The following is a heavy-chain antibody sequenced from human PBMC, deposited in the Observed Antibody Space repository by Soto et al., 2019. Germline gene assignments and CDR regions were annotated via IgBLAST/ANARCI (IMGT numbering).Heavy chain of an antibody. CDR3: ARWTTVTLDFDY. V-gene: IGHV4-30-4*01. Sequence: PSETLALTCTVSGGSISSCYYYWSWIRQPPGKGLEWIGYIYYSGSTYYNPSLKSRVTISVDTSKNQFSLKLSSVTAADTAVYYCARWTTVTLDFDYWGQGTLVTVSS. J-gene: IGHJ4*02. D-gene: IGHD4-4*01. CDR2: IYYSGST. CDR1: GGSISSCYYY.